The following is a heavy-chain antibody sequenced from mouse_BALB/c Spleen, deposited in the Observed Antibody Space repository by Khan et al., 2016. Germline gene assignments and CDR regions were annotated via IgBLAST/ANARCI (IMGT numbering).Heavy chain of an antibody. V-gene: IGHV9-3-1*01. Sequence: QLQLVQSGPELKKPGKTVKISCKASGYTFTNYGMNWVKQAPGKGLKWMGWINTYSGESTYADDFKGRFAFSLETSANTAYLQINNLKNEDTATYFCARYRYYYGSSRYFDVWGAGTTVTVSS. CDR2: INTYSGES. CDR3: ARYRYYYGSSRYFDV. J-gene: IGHJ1*01. CDR1: GYTFTNYG. D-gene: IGHD1-1*01.